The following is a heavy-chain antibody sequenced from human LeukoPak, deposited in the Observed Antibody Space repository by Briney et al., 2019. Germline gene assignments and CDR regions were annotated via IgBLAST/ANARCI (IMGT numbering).Heavy chain of an antibody. CDR1: GFTFSSYA. V-gene: IGHV3-23*01. Sequence: PGGSLRLSCAASGFTFSSYAMSWVRQAPGKGLEWVSAISGSGGSTYYADFVKGRFTISRDNSKNTLYLQMNSLRAEDTAVYYCAKGRYGDYAAFDYWGQGTLVTVSS. CDR2: ISGSGGST. CDR3: AKGRYGDYAAFDY. D-gene: IGHD4-17*01. J-gene: IGHJ4*02.